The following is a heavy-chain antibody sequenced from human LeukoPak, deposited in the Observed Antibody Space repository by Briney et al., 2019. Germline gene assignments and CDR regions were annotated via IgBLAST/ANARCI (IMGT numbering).Heavy chain of an antibody. CDR1: GINLSNYG. CDR3: AKRGVVIRVILVGFHKEAYYFDS. J-gene: IGHJ4*02. Sequence: GGSLRLSCAVSGINLSNYGMSWVRQAPGKGLEWVAGISDSGGRTNYADSVKGRFTISRDSPKNTLYLQMNSLRAEDTAVYFCAKRGVVIRVILVGFHKEAYYFDSWGRGALVTVSS. CDR2: ISDSGGRT. D-gene: IGHD3-22*01. V-gene: IGHV3-23*01.